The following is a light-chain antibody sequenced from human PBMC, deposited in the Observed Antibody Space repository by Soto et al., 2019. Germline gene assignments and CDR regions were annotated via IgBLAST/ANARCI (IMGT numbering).Light chain of an antibody. CDR3: SSYTSSSTYV. J-gene: IGLJ1*01. V-gene: IGLV2-14*01. Sequence: QSVLTQPASVSGSPGQSITISCTGTSSDVGGYNFVSWYQQYPGKAPKLMIYDVSNRPSGASNRFSGSKSGNMASLTISGLQAEDEADYNCSSYTSSSTYVFGTGTKVTVL. CDR1: SSDVGGYNF. CDR2: DVS.